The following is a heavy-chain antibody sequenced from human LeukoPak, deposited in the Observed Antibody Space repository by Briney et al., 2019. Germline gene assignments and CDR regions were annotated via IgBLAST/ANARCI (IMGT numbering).Heavy chain of an antibody. D-gene: IGHD6-13*01. CDR2: IRYDGSNK. V-gene: IGHV3-30*02. CDR3: ATIYSSIWYNYFDY. Sequence: SGGSLRLSCAASGFTFSNYGMHWVRQAPGKGLEWVAFIRYDGSNKYFAGSVKGRFTISRDNSKNTLYLQMNNLRAEDTALYYCATIYSSIWYNYFDYWGQGTLVTVSS. CDR1: GFTFSNYG. J-gene: IGHJ4*02.